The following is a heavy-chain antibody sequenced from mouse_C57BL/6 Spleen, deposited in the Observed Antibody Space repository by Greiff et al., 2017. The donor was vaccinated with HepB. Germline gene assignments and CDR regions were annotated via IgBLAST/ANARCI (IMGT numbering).Heavy chain of an antibody. D-gene: IGHD2-3*01. J-gene: IGHJ2*01. CDR3: ASGDGYLDY. CDR1: GYTFTSYW. CDR2: IYPSDSYT. V-gene: IGHV1-69*01. Sequence: QVQLQQPGAELVMPGASVKLSCKASGYTFTSYWMHWVKQRPGQGLEWIGEIYPSDSYTNYNQKFKGKSTLTVDKSSSTAYMQLSSLTSEDSAVYYCASGDGYLDYWGQGTTLTVSS.